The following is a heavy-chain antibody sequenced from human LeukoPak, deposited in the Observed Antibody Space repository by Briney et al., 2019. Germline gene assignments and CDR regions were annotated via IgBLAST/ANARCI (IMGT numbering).Heavy chain of an antibody. J-gene: IGHJ6*02. CDR1: GFTFSSYA. D-gene: IGHD2-2*01. Sequence: PGGSLRLSCAASGFTFSSYAMSWVRQAPGKGLEWVSAISGSGGSTYYADSVKGRFTISRDNSKNTLYLQMNSLRAEDTAVYYCAAPRGYCSSTSCPPYYYYGMDVWGQGTTVTVSS. CDR3: AAPRGYCSSTSCPPYYYYGMDV. V-gene: IGHV3-23*01. CDR2: ISGSGGST.